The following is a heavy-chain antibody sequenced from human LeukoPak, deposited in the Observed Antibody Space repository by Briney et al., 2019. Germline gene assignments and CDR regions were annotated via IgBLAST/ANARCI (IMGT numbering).Heavy chain of an antibody. CDR1: GGSISSGSYY. J-gene: IGHJ4*02. V-gene: IGHV4-61*10. CDR3: ARVDSINWYDSRGYFDY. CDR2: IYYTGST. Sequence: PSETLSLTCTVSGGSISSGSYYWSWIRQPAGKGLEWIGYIYYTGSTNYNPSLKSRVTLSVDTSKNQFSLNLSSVTAADTAVYYCARVDSINWYDSRGYFDYWGQGTLVTVSS. D-gene: IGHD6-13*01.